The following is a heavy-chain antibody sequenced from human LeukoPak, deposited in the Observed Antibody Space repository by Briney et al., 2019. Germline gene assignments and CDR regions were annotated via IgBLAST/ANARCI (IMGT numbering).Heavy chain of an antibody. CDR1: GFTFSSYW. CDR2: IKQDGSEK. V-gene: IGHV3-7*01. Sequence: AGGSLRLSCAASGFTFSSYWMTWNREAPGKGLDWVANIKQDGSEKYYVDSVKGRFTISRDNAKNSLYLQMNSLRAEDTAVYYCARDTGGGYSCYDCWGQGTLVTVSS. D-gene: IGHD5-18*01. CDR3: ARDTGGGYSCYDC. J-gene: IGHJ4*02.